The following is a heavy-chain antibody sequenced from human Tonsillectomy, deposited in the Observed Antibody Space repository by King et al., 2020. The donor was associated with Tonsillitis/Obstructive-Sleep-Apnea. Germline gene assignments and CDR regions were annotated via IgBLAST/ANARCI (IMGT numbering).Heavy chain of an antibody. V-gene: IGHV5-51*01. CDR3: ASPNLYCSSIICPLDY. J-gene: IGHJ4*02. Sequence: QLLHSVAEVKNPGDSLKISCKCSGYSFTSYWICWVLQIPGKGLEWMGIIYPGDSDTIYSPSFQGQVTISAYKSIITAYLQWSSLKASDTAMYYCASPNLYCSSIICPLDYWGQGTLVTVSS. CDR2: IYPGDSDT. CDR1: GYSFTSYW. D-gene: IGHD2-2*01.